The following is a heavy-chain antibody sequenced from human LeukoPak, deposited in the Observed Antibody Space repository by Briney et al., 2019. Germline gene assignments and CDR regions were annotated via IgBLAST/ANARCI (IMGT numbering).Heavy chain of an antibody. CDR2: NYYSGCT. J-gene: IGHJ4*02. CDR1: GYSIISSSYY. Sequence: PSETLSLTCTVSGYSIISSSYYWGWIRQPPGKGLEWIGNNYYSGCTYYNPSLKSRVTISVDTSKNQFSLKLSSVTAADTAVYYCARHGTHDYYDSSGYTNFWDYWGQGTLVTVSS. V-gene: IGHV4-39*01. CDR3: ARHGTHDYYDSSGYTNFWDY. D-gene: IGHD3-22*01.